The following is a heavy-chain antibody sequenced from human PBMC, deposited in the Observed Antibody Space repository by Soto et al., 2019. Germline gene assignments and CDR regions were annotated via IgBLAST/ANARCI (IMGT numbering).Heavy chain of an antibody. CDR3: VSYDRQSGRYALDY. D-gene: IGHD3-10*01. Sequence: PSETLSLTCTVSGGSISSNGFGNCWSWIRQLPGKGLEWIGYIYHSGSTYYNPPLESRVTISVDTSKNQFSLRLSSVTAADTAVYYCVSYDRQSGRYALDYWGQGTLVTVSS. V-gene: IGHV4-31*03. CDR1: GGSISSNGFGNC. J-gene: IGHJ4*02. CDR2: IYHSGST.